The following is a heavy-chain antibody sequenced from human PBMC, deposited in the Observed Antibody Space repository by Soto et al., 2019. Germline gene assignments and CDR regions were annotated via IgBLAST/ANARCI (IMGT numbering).Heavy chain of an antibody. CDR1: GFIFRSYG. V-gene: IGHV3-30*18. Sequence: QVQLVESGGGVVQPGKSLRLSCAAAGFIFRSYGVHWVRQAPGKGLEWVAVISHDGSNAYYADAVNGRFTISRVNAKNTVYLQMNSLRAEDTAVYYCAKQGIEVAGTDYFDYWGQGALVTVAS. D-gene: IGHD6-19*01. CDR2: ISHDGSNA. J-gene: IGHJ4*02. CDR3: AKQGIEVAGTDYFDY.